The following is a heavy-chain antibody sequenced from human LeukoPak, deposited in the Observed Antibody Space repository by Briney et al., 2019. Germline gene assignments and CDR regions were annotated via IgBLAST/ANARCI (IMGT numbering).Heavy chain of an antibody. Sequence: ASAKVSSKASGYTFTDYYMHWVRQAPEQGLEWMGWINHKTGGTHYAQRFQGRVTMTRDTSIRTAYMELSRLRSDDTAVYFCARLKIQVFLDYSNYGMDVWGQGTTVTVSS. CDR1: GYTFTDYY. J-gene: IGHJ6*02. V-gene: IGHV1-2*02. CDR2: INHKTGGT. CDR3: ARLKIQVFLDYSNYGMDV. D-gene: IGHD5-18*01.